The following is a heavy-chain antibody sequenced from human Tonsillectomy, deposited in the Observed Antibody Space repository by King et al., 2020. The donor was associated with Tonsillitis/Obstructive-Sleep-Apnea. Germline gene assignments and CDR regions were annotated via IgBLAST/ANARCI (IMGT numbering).Heavy chain of an antibody. CDR2: IFSKDEK. CDR1: GFSLTNARMG. J-gene: IGHJ4*02. D-gene: IGHD3-9*01. Sequence: VTLKESGPVLVKPTETLTLTCTVSGFSLTNARMGVSWIRQPPGKALEWLAHIFSKDEKSYSTSLKSRLTISKDTSRSQVVLTMTNMDPVDTATYYCARRIDYDILTGPFDYWGQGTLVTVSS. V-gene: IGHV2-26*01. CDR3: ARRIDYDILTGPFDY.